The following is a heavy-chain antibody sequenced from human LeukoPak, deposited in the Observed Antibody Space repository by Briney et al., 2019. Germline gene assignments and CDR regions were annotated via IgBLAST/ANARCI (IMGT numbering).Heavy chain of an antibody. Sequence: PGGSLRLSCAASGFTFRSYWMHWVRLPPGKGLVWVSRIKSDGSSTSYADFVKGRFTISRDNAKNTLYLQMNSLSAEDTAVYYCAKGTKDYYGSGSFYLSRDHFISRWGQGTLVTVSS. J-gene: IGHJ4*02. CDR1: GFTFRSYW. CDR2: IKSDGSST. D-gene: IGHD3-10*01. CDR3: AKGTKDYYGSGSFYLSRDHFISR. V-gene: IGHV3-74*01.